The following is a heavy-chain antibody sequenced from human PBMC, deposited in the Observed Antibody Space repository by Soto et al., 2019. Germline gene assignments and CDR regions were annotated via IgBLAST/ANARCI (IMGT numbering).Heavy chain of an antibody. J-gene: IGHJ6*02. CDR3: SADHPHTAIGWPV. CDR2: IVVASGRT. CDR1: GFDFGSFG. V-gene: IGHV1-58*02. Sequence: PGPSVKVSCKASGFDFGSFGIQFLRQTRGRGLEWIGWIVVASGRTNYARQFQGRVAFSRDMSSTTAYMDLYDLKSDDTAVYFCSADHPHTAIGWPVWGQGTTVTVSS.